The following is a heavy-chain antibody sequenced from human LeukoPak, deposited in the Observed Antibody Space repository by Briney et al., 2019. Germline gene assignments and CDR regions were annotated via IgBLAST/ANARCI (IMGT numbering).Heavy chain of an antibody. D-gene: IGHD7-27*01. CDR2: ISSSSSYI. CDR3: AKGLTGDEGEWFDP. V-gene: IGHV3-21*01. CDR1: GFTFSSYN. Sequence: GGSLRLSCAASGFTFSSYNMNWVRQAPGKGLEWVSSISSSSSYIYYGDSVKGRFTISRDNAKNSLYLQMNSLRAEDTAVYYCAKGLTGDEGEWFDPWGQGTLVTVSS. J-gene: IGHJ5*02.